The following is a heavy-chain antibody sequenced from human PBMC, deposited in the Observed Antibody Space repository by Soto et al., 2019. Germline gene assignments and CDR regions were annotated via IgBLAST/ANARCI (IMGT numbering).Heavy chain of an antibody. CDR3: AGGIAARDVSPYYGMDV. V-gene: IGHV1-69*06. Sequence: SVQVSCKASGGTFSSYAISWVRQAPGQGLEWMGGIIPIFGTANYAQKFQGRVTITADKSTSTAYMELSSLRSEDTAVYYCAGGIAARDVSPYYGMDVWGQGTTVTVSS. CDR2: IIPIFGTA. D-gene: IGHD6-6*01. J-gene: IGHJ6*02. CDR1: GGTFSSYA.